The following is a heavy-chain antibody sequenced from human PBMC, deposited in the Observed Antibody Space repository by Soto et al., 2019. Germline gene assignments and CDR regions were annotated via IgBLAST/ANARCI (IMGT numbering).Heavy chain of an antibody. D-gene: IGHD1-26*01. CDR3: ASDQGHRGSYSTFRYYYGMDV. V-gene: IGHV1-69*12. CDR1: GVTFSSYA. CDR2: IIPIFGTA. J-gene: IGHJ6*02. Sequence: QVQLVQSGAEVKKPGSSVKVSCKASGVTFSSYAISWVRQAPGQGLEWMGGIIPIFGTANYARKFQGRVTMTADESTRTAYMELSSMRSADTAVYYCASDQGHRGSYSTFRYYYGMDVWGQGTTVTVS.